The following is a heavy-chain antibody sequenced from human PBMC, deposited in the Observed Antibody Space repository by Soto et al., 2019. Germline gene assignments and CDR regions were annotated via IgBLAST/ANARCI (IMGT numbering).Heavy chain of an antibody. V-gene: IGHV4-34*01. CDR1: GGSFSGYY. J-gene: IGHJ6*02. CDR2: INHSGST. D-gene: IGHD3-10*01. Sequence: QVQLQQWGAGLLKPSETLSLTCAVYGGSFSGYYWSWIRQPPGKGLEWIGEINHSGSTNYNPSLKSRVTISVDTSKNQFSLKLSSVTAADTAVYYCARGRVRQAIWFKVLHYGMDVWGQGTTVTVSS. CDR3: ARGRVRQAIWFKVLHYGMDV.